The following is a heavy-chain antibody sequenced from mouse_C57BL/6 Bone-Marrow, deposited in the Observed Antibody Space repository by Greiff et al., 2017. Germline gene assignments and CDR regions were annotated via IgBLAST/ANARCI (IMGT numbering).Heavy chain of an antibody. V-gene: IGHV1-81*01. CDR1: GYTFTSYG. D-gene: IGHD2-14*01. CDR3: ARVGPLLQVPMDY. J-gene: IGHJ4*01. Sequence: QVQLQQSGAELARPGASVKLSCKASGYTFTSYGISWVKQRTGQGLEWIGEIYPRSGNMYYNEKFKGKATLTADKSSSTVYMELRSLTSEDSAVYFCARVGPLLQVPMDYWGQGTSVTVSS. CDR2: IYPRSGNM.